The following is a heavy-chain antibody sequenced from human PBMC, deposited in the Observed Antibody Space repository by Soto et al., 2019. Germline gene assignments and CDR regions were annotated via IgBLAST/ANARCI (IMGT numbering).Heavy chain of an antibody. Sequence: PSQTLSLTCAISGDSVSSNTASWNWIRQSPSRGLEWLGRTYFRSKWYNDYAVSVKSRIIINPDTSNNQFSLTLKSVTAADTAVYYCASGGNWFDPWGQGVLVTVSS. D-gene: IGHD3-16*01. V-gene: IGHV6-1*01. J-gene: IGHJ5*02. CDR3: ASGGNWFDP. CDR1: GDSVSSNTAS. CDR2: TYFRSKWYN.